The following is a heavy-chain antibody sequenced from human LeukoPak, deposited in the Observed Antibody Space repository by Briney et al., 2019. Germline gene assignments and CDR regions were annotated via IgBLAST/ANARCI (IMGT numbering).Heavy chain of an antibody. J-gene: IGHJ6*03. CDR2: IYYSGST. CDR1: GGSISSYY. Sequence: SETLSLTCTVSGGSISSYYWSWIWQPPGKGLEWIAYIYYSGSTNYNPSLKSRVTMSVDTSKNQFSLKLSSVTAADTAVYYCARHARERIAVAGDYYYYHMDVWGRGTTVTVSS. D-gene: IGHD6-19*01. V-gene: IGHV4-59*08. CDR3: ARHARERIAVAGDYYYYHMDV.